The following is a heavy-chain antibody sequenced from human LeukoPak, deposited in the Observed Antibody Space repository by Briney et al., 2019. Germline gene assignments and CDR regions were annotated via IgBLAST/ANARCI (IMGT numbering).Heavy chain of an antibody. CDR2: ISWNSGSI. J-gene: IGHJ4*02. CDR1: GFTFDDYA. Sequence: PGRSLRLSCAASGFTFDDYAMHWVRQAPGKGLEWVSGISWNSGSIGYADSVKGRFTISRDNAKNSLYLQMNSLRAEDTALYHCAKARIAVAALDYWGQGTLVTVSS. D-gene: IGHD6-19*01. CDR3: AKARIAVAALDY. V-gene: IGHV3-9*01.